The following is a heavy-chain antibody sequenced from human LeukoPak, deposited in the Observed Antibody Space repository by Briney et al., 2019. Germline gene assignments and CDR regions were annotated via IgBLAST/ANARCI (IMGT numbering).Heavy chain of an antibody. CDR2: ISGSGYST. CDR3: AKGVGIEGAGHFDP. V-gene: IGHV3-23*01. D-gene: IGHD6-13*01. J-gene: IGHJ5*02. CDR1: GFTFSSYA. Sequence: GGSLRLSCAASGFTFSSYALTWVRQAPGKGLEWVSSISGSGYSTYYADSVKGRFTISRDNSKNTLYLQMNSLRGEDTAVYYCAKGVGIEGAGHFDPWGQGTVVTVSS.